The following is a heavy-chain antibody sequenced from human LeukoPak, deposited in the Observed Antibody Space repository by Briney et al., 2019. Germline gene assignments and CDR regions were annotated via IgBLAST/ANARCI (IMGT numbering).Heavy chain of an antibody. CDR2: INHSGST. CDR3: DIGIAAAGTGY. V-gene: IGHV4-34*01. Sequence: PSETLSLTCAVYGGSFSGYYWSWIRQPPGKGLEWIGEINHSGSTNYNPSLKSRVTISVDTSKNQFSLKLSSVTAADTAVYYCDIGIAAAGTGYWGQGTLVTVSS. D-gene: IGHD6-13*01. J-gene: IGHJ4*02. CDR1: GGSFSGYY.